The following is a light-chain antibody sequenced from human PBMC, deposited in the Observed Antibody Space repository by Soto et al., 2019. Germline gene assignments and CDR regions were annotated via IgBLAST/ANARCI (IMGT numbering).Light chain of an antibody. CDR3: GTWDSSLSAGPYV. J-gene: IGLJ1*01. CDR1: SSNIGNNY. CDR2: DNN. Sequence: QSVLTQPPSVSAAPGQTVTISCSGSSSNIGNNYVSWYQQLPGTAPKLLIYDNNKRPSGIPDRCCGSKSGTSATLGITGLQSGDEADYYCGTWDSSLSAGPYVFGTGTKLTVL. V-gene: IGLV1-51*01.